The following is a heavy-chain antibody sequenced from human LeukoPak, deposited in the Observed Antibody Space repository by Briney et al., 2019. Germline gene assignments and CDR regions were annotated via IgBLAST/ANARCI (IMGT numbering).Heavy chain of an antibody. CDR3: AKGGGVIGRSYYFDY. J-gene: IGHJ4*02. D-gene: IGHD2-8*02. V-gene: IGHV3-48*03. CDR2: ISSSGSTR. CDR1: GFTFNSYE. Sequence: GGSLRLSCAASGFTFNSYEMNWVRQAPGKGLEWVSYISSSGSTRYYADSVKGRFTISRDNAKDSLHLQMNSLRAEDTAVYYCAKGGGVIGRSYYFDYWGQGTLVTVSS.